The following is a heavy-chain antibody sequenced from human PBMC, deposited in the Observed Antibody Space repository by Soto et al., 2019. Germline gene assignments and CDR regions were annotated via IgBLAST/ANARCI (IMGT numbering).Heavy chain of an antibody. D-gene: IGHD3-10*01. Sequence: SETLSLTCTVSGGSISSGSYYWSWLRQHQGKGLEWIGYIYYSGSTYYNPSLKSRVTISVDTSKNQFSLKLSSVTAADTAVYYCASSRFGEFYNWVDPWAEGSLVTFSS. J-gene: IGHJ5*02. CDR1: GGSISSGSYY. CDR3: ASSRFGEFYNWVDP. V-gene: IGHV4-31*03. CDR2: IYYSGST.